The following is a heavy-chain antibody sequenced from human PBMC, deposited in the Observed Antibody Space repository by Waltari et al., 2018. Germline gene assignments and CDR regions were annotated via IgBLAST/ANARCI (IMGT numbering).Heavy chain of an antibody. J-gene: IGHJ6*02. CDR3: SRRLDA. V-gene: IGHV3-7*01. CDR2: IKEDGSEK. CDR1: GFTFSSSW. Sequence: EVQLVESGGGLVKPGGSLRLSCAAAGFTFSSSWMDWVRQAPGRGLGGVANIKEDGSEKYYGEAVKGRFISSRYNAKNSLYLQMTSLRVEDTAVYYCSRRLDAWGQGTTVTVSS.